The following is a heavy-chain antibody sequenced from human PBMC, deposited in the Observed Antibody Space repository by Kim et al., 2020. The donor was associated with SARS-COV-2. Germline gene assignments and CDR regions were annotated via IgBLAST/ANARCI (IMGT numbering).Heavy chain of an antibody. CDR3: ATGRVAGPPAWFDP. Sequence: ASVKVSCKVSGYTLTELSMHWVRQAPGKGLEWMGGFYPEDGETIYAQKFQGRVTMTADTSTDTAYMELSSLRSEDTAVYYCATGRVAGPPAWFDPWGQGTLVTVSS. CDR2: FYPEDGET. V-gene: IGHV1-24*01. D-gene: IGHD2-15*01. CDR1: GYTLTELS. J-gene: IGHJ5*02.